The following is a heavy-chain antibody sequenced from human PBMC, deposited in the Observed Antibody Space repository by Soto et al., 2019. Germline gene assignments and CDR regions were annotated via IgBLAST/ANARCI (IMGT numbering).Heavy chain of an antibody. CDR1: GFTFSSYG. CDR2: ISYDGSNK. CDR3: AKDHGSGCQGY. Sequence: HPVCSLPLSRASSGFTFSSYGMHWVRQAPGKGLEWVAVISYDGSNKYYADSVKGRFTISRDNSKNTLYLQMNSLRAEDTAVYYCAKDHGSGCQGYWGQGTLVTVSS. V-gene: IGHV3-30*18. J-gene: IGHJ4*02. D-gene: IGHD6-19*01.